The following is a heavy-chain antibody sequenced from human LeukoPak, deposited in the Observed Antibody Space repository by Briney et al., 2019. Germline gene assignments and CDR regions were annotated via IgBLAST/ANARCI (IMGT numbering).Heavy chain of an antibody. Sequence: PGGSLRLSCAASGFTFSNYWMTWVRQFPGRGLEWVANIKQDGSEKYYVDSVKGRFTISRDNAKNSLYLQMNSLRAEDSAVYYCVRDRGWYAFDIWGQGTMATVSS. V-gene: IGHV3-7*01. CDR3: VRDRGWYAFDI. CDR2: IKQDGSEK. CDR1: GFTFSNYW. D-gene: IGHD2-15*01. J-gene: IGHJ3*02.